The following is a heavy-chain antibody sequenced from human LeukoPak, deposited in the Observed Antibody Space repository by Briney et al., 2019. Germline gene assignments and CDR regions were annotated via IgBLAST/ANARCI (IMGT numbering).Heavy chain of an antibody. D-gene: IGHD2-2*01. V-gene: IGHV1-2*02. Sequence: ASVKVSCKASGYTFTGYYIHWVRQAPGQGLEWMGWINPNSGDTNSAQKFQSRVTMTRDTSISTAYMELSRLRSDDTAVYYCARLAGGLYQFDYWGQGALVTVSS. J-gene: IGHJ4*02. CDR3: ARLAGGLYQFDY. CDR2: INPNSGDT. CDR1: GYTFTGYY.